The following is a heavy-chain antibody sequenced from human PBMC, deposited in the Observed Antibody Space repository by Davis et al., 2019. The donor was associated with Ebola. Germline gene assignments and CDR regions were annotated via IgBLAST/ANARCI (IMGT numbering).Heavy chain of an antibody. D-gene: IGHD3-9*01. CDR1: GGSSSSHP. J-gene: IGHJ4*02. CDR3: ARDFDGGNYYFDY. Sequence: SVKVSCKTSGGSSSSHPISWVRQAPRQGLEWMGGIIPIFYTPHYAQKFQGRITITADASTSTAYMELSSLRSEDTATYFCARDFDGGNYYFDYWGPGTPVTVSS. CDR2: IIPIFYTP. V-gene: IGHV1-69*13.